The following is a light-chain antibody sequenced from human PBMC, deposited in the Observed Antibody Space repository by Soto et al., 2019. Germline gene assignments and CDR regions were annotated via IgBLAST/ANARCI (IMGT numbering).Light chain of an antibody. CDR3: QQYNNWPIT. V-gene: IGKV3-15*01. CDR1: QTILSN. J-gene: IGKJ5*01. Sequence: EIVMTQSPATLSVSPGERVTLSCRASQTILSNLAWYQQKPGQAPRLLIYGASTRATGIPARFSGSGSGTEFTLTISGLQSEDFAVYYCQQYNNWPITFGKGTRLEIK. CDR2: GAS.